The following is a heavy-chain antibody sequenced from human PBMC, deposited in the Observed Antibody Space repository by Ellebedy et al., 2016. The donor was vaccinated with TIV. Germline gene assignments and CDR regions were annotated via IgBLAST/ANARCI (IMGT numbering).Heavy chain of an antibody. CDR3: ARSKAGTTGAWFDH. CDR2: IYYSGST. J-gene: IGHJ5*02. Sequence: MPSETLSLTCTVSGGSISSYYWSWIRQHPGKGLEWIGYIYYSGSTNYNPSLKSRVTISVDTSKNQFSLKLSSVTAADTAVYYCARSKAGTTGAWFDHWGQGTLVTVSS. D-gene: IGHD1-7*01. V-gene: IGHV4-59*08. CDR1: GGSISSYY.